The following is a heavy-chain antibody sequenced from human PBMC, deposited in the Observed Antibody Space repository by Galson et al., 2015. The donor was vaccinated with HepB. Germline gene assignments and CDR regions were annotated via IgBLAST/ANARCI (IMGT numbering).Heavy chain of an antibody. CDR2: ISYDGSNK. J-gene: IGHJ4*02. CDR1: GFTFSSSA. CDR3: ARRSSGYNYDPNIDY. Sequence: SLRLSCAASGFTFSSSAMHWVRQAPGKGLEWVAVISYDGSNKYYADSVKGRFTISRDNSKNTLYLQMNSLRAEDTAVYYCARRSSGYNYDPNIDYWGQGTLVTVSS. V-gene: IGHV3-30-3*01. D-gene: IGHD5-12*01.